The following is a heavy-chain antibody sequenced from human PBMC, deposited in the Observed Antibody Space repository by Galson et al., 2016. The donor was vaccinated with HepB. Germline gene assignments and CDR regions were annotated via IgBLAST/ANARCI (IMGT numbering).Heavy chain of an antibody. D-gene: IGHD2-21*01. CDR1: GFTFSSSA. J-gene: IGHJ3*02. Sequence: SVKVSCKASGFTFSSSAVQWVRQTRGQRLEWIGWIVVGSGDTNSAQKFQERVTITRGMSTSTAYMALSSLRSEDTAVYYCAADRYCGGNCYSSDAFDIWGQGTMVTVSS. CDR2: IVVGSGDT. CDR3: AADRYCGGNCYSSDAFDI. V-gene: IGHV1-58*01.